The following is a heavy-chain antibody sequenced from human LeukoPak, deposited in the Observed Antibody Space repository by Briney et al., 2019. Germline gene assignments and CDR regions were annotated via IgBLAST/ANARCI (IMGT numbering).Heavy chain of an antibody. V-gene: IGHV3-30*18. CDR3: AKEVNCSSTSCPSYFDY. CDR2: IWYGGSNK. D-gene: IGHD2-2*01. Sequence: PGRSLRLSCAASGFTFSSYGMHWVRQAPGKGLEWVAVIWYGGSNKYYADSVKGRFTISRDNSKNTLYLQMNSLRAEDTAVYYCAKEVNCSSTSCPSYFDYWGQGTLVTVSS. CDR1: GFTFSSYG. J-gene: IGHJ4*02.